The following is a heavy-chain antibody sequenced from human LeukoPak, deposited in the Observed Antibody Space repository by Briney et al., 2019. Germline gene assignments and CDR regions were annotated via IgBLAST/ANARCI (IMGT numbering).Heavy chain of an antibody. CDR2: IRQDGSEK. Sequence: GGSLRLSCAASGFTFSSYWMSWVRQAPGKGLEWVANIRQDGSEKYYVDSVKGRFTISRDNAKNSLYLQMNSLRAEDTAVYYCARALYYYDSSGYYTGYFQHWGQGTLVAVSS. CDR1: GFTFSSYW. V-gene: IGHV3-7*01. D-gene: IGHD3-22*01. CDR3: ARALYYYDSSGYYTGYFQH. J-gene: IGHJ1*01.